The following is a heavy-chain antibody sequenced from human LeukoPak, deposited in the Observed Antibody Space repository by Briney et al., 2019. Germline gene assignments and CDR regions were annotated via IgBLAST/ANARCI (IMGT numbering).Heavy chain of an antibody. D-gene: IGHD6-19*01. J-gene: IGHJ6*03. CDR3: ARDGRRTYSRGWYYYYYMDV. Sequence: SVKVSCKAPGGTFSSYAISWVRQAPGQELEWMGGIIPIFGTANYAQKFQGRVTITTDESTSTAYMELSSLRSEDTAVYYCARDGRRTYSRGWYYYYYMDVWGKGTTVTVSS. CDR1: GGTFSSYA. CDR2: IIPIFGTA. V-gene: IGHV1-69*05.